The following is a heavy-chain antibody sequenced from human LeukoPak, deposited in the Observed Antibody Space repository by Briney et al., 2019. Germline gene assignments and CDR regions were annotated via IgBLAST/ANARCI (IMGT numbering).Heavy chain of an antibody. Sequence: PGGSLRLSCEVSGFTLSSYSMTWVRQAPGKGLEWVSSFRSSGRDIIYGDSVRGRFTIARDDAKNSLYLQMNSLRAEDTAVYYCAKLGGQEAYNYYVGVWGKGTTVAVSS. CDR3: AKLGGQEAYNYYVGV. CDR2: FRSSGRDI. D-gene: IGHD3-16*01. CDR1: GFTLSSYS. J-gene: IGHJ6*03. V-gene: IGHV3-21*04.